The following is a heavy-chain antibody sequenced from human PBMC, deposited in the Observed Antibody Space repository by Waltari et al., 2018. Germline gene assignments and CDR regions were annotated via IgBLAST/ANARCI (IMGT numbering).Heavy chain of an antibody. D-gene: IGHD3-10*01. J-gene: IGHJ4*02. CDR2: IWFDGGQT. CDR1: GLSISSYG. CDR3: AKDAFGNTYVDH. Sequence: QAQLVESGGGVVQPGMSLRPSCTGTGLSISSYGMHWVRQAPGKGREWVALIWFDGGQTYYADSVRGRFTISRDNSKNTLYLDMNSLKLNDTAIYYCAKDAFGNTYVDHWGQGTLVTVAS. V-gene: IGHV3-33*06.